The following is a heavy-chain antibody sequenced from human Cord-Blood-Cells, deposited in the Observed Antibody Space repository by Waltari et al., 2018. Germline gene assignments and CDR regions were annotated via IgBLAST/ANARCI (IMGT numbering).Heavy chain of an antibody. CDR3: ARDPTNVFAQFDY. V-gene: IGHV1-69*01. CDR1: GGTFSSYA. D-gene: IGHD3-10*01. J-gene: IGHJ4*02. Sequence: QVQLVQSGAEVKKPGSSVKVSCKASGGTFSSYAISWVRQAPGQGREWMGGISPIVGTANYAQKCQGRVTITADESTSTAYMELSSLRSEDTAVYYCARDPTNVFAQFDYWGQGTLVTVSS. CDR2: ISPIVGTA.